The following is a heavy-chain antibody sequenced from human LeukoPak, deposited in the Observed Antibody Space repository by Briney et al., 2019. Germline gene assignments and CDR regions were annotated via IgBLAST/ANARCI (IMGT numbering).Heavy chain of an antibody. CDR3: TTRGGVYAYYYYYGMDV. CDR2: IKSKTAGGTT. CDR1: GFSFSNAW. Sequence: PGGSLRLSCAASGFSFSNAWMSCVRQAPGKGLEWVGRIKSKTAGGTTDYAAPVKGRFTISRDDSKNTLYLQMNSLKTEDTAVYYCTTRGGVYAYYYYYGMDVWGQGTTVTVSS. D-gene: IGHD2-8*01. J-gene: IGHJ6*02. V-gene: IGHV3-15*01.